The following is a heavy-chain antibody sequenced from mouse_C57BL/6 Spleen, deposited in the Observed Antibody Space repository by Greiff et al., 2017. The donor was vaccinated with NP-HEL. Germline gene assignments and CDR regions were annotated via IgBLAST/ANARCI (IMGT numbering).Heavy chain of an antibody. J-gene: IGHJ4*01. Sequence: VQLQQPGAELVRPGSSVKLSCKASGYTFTSYWLHWVKQRPIQGLEWIGNIDPSDSETHYNQKFKDKATLTVDKSSSTAYMQLSSLTSEDSAVYYCARRAQANAMDYWGQGTSVTVSS. CDR1: GYTFTSYW. V-gene: IGHV1-52*01. CDR3: ARRAQANAMDY. CDR2: IDPSDSET. D-gene: IGHD3-2*02.